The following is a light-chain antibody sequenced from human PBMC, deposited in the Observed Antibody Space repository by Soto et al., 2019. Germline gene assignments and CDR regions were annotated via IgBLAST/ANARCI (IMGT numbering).Light chain of an antibody. CDR1: QSISSY. CDR2: AAS. CDR3: QQSYSTHTWT. V-gene: IGKV1-39*01. J-gene: IGKJ1*01. Sequence: DIQMTQSPSSLSASVGDRVTITCRASQSISSYLNWYQQKPGKAPKLLIYAASSFQSGVPSRFSGSGSGTDFTLTISSLQPEDFATYYCQQSYSTHTWTFGQGTKVETK.